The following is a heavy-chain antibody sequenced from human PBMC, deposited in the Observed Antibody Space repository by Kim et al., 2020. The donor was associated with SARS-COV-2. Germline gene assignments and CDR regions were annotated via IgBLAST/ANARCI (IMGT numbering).Heavy chain of an antibody. CDR1: GFTFSTYV. V-gene: IGHV3-23*01. Sequence: GGSLRLSCVASGFTFSTYVMSWVRQAPGKGLEWVSAISADGGGVYYADFVQGRFLISRDNSKNTLFLEMNRLRAEDTARYYCAREGDHFWSTYYKYNFFDSWGQGSLVTVPS. CDR2: ISADGGGV. CDR3: AREGDHFWSTYYKYNFFDS. D-gene: IGHD3-3*02. J-gene: IGHJ5*01.